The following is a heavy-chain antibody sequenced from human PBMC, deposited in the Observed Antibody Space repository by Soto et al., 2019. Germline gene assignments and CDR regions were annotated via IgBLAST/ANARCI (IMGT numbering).Heavy chain of an antibody. CDR2: IIPILGIA. CDR1: GGTFSSYT. CDR3: ARVLDGYSYYYYYYMDV. V-gene: IGHV1-69*02. Sequence: ASVMVSCKASGGTFSSYTISWVRQAPGQGLEWMGRIIPILGIANYAQKFQGRVTITADKSTSTAYMELSSLRSEDTAVYYCARVLDGYSYYYYYYMDVWGKGTTVTVSS. D-gene: IGHD5-18*01. J-gene: IGHJ6*03.